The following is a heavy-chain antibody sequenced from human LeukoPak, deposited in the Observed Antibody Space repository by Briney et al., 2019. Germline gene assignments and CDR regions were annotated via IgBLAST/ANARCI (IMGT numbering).Heavy chain of an antibody. CDR3: ASGRLGRYFDWSPPGY. V-gene: IGHV4-39*07. CDR1: GGSISSGDYY. Sequence: PSQTLSLTCTVSGGSISSGDYYWGWIRQPPGKGLEWIGSIYHSGSTYYNPSLKSRVTISVDTSKNQFSLKLSSVTAADTAVYYCASGRLGRYFDWSPPGYWGQGTLVTVSS. J-gene: IGHJ4*02. D-gene: IGHD3-9*01. CDR2: IYHSGST.